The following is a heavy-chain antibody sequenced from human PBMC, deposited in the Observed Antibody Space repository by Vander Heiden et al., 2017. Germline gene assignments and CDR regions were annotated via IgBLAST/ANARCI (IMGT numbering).Heavy chain of an antibody. Sequence: QVQLVQSGTEVKKPGASVRVSCKTFGFTFTTFGFTWVRQAPGQGLEWMGWISAYNGNTNYAQKFQGRVTMTTDTSTTILYMDLRSLRSDDTAVYYCARGGTSTGGGWFDPWGQGTQVIVSS. CDR3: ARGGTSTGGGWFDP. V-gene: IGHV1-18*01. CDR2: ISAYNGNT. CDR1: GFTFTTFG. J-gene: IGHJ5*02. D-gene: IGHD3-10*01.